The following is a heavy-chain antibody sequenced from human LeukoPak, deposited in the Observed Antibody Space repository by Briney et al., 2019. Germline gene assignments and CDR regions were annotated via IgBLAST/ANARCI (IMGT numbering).Heavy chain of an antibody. Sequence: ASVKVSCKASGYTFTDSYVHWVRQAPGQVLEWMGLIDPDGGNTNYAQNFQGRVTLTRDTSTSTLYMELSSPRSEDTAIYYCARIRDGYNDAYDLWGQGTVVTVPS. CDR3: ARIRDGYNDAYDL. D-gene: IGHD5-24*01. CDR1: GYTFTDSY. V-gene: IGHV1-46*01. CDR2: IDPDGGNT. J-gene: IGHJ3*01.